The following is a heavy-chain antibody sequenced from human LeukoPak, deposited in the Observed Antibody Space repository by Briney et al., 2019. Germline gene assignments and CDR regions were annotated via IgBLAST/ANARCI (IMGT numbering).Heavy chain of an antibody. V-gene: IGHV3-48*03. Sequence: GGSPRLSCAASGFSFSSSEMNWVRQAPGKGPEWVSHISSGGNTKYYADSVRGRFTMSRDNAKNLLYLQMNSLRDEDTAVYYCARDTVNGPFVISLDFWGQGALVTVSS. J-gene: IGHJ4*02. CDR1: GFSFSSSE. CDR3: ARDTVNGPFVISLDF. CDR2: ISSGGNTK. D-gene: IGHD2-8*01.